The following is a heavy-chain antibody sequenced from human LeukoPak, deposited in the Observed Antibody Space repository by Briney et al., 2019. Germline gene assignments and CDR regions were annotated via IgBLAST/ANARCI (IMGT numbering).Heavy chain of an antibody. D-gene: IGHD2-8*02. CDR2: ISSSSSTI. Sequence: GGSLRLSCAASGFTLSSYSMNWVRQAPGKVLEWVSYISSSSSTIYYADSVKGRFTISRDNAKNSLYLQMNSLRAEDTAVYYCARDTDYYYYMDVWGKGTTVTVSS. V-gene: IGHV3-48*01. CDR1: GFTLSSYS. J-gene: IGHJ6*03. CDR3: ARDTDYYYYMDV.